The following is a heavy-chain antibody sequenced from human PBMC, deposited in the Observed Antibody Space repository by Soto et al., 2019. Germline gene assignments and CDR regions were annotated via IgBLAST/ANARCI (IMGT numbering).Heavy chain of an antibody. V-gene: IGHV1-69*01. J-gene: IGHJ5*02. CDR2: FITRFGTT. CDR3: GGGGGLYNSGRSQLDP. Sequence: QVQLVQSGAEVKKPGAAVRVSCKTSGDSFSKYTVNWVRHAPRQGLAWRGGFITRFGTTNFSPTLQGRVTITADQSMNKVDMELSSLRSEDTALYYCGGGGGLYNSGRSQLDPWGQGTLVTVSS. D-gene: IGHD1-1*01. CDR1: GDSFSKYT.